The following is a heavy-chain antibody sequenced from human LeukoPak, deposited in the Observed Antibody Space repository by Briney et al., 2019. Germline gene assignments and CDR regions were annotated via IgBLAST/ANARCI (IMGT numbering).Heavy chain of an antibody. CDR2: IYYSVKT. CDR3: ARESVSYTDSEIYYFDY. D-gene: IGHD5-12*01. V-gene: IGHV4-39*07. Sequence: SETLSLTCTVSGGSIDTSSYLWAWIRQSPGKGLEWIGSIYYSVKTYYNPSLKSRVTISMDTSKNQFSLNLTSVTAADTAMYYCARESVSYTDSEIYYFDYWGQGTRVTVSS. J-gene: IGHJ4*02. CDR1: GGSIDTSSYL.